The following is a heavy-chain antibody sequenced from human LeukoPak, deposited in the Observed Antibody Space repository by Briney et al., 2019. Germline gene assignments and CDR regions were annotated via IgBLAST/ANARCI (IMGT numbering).Heavy chain of an antibody. D-gene: IGHD6-6*01. CDR3: ARGRVPPRPVDY. V-gene: IGHV1-8*03. Sequence: ASVKVSCKASGYTLTSYDINWVRQATGQGLEWMGWINPTSGKTDYAQKFQSRVTITRNTSISTAYMELSSLRSEDTAVYYCARGRVPPRPVDYWGQGTLVTVSS. CDR2: INPTSGKT. J-gene: IGHJ4*02. CDR1: GYTLTSYD.